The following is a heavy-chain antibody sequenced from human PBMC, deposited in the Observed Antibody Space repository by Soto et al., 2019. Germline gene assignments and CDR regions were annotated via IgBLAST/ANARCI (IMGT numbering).Heavy chain of an antibody. D-gene: IGHD3-3*01. V-gene: IGHV1-69*13. Sequence: ASVKVSCKASGGTFSSYAISWVRQAPGQGLEWMGGIIPIFGTANYAQKFQGRVTITADESTSTAYMELSSLRSEDMAVYYCAKQPSITIFGVVLYGMDVWGQGTTVTVSS. J-gene: IGHJ6*02. CDR2: IIPIFGTA. CDR1: GGTFSSYA. CDR3: AKQPSITIFGVVLYGMDV.